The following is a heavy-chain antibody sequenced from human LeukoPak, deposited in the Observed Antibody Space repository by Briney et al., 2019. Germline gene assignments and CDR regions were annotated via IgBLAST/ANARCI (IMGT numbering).Heavy chain of an antibody. Sequence: SETLSLTCTVSGGSISSHYWSWIRQPPGKGLEWIGYIYYSGSTNYNPSLKSRVTISVDTSKNQFSLKLSSVTAADTAVYYCARATYYYDSSGYYPLFDYWGQGTLVTVS. J-gene: IGHJ4*02. D-gene: IGHD3-22*01. V-gene: IGHV4-59*11. CDR3: ARATYYYDSSGYYPLFDY. CDR2: IYYSGST. CDR1: GGSISSHY.